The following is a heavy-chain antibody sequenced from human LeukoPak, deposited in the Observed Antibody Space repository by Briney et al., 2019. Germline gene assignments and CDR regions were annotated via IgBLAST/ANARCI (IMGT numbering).Heavy chain of an antibody. V-gene: IGHV4-59*01. D-gene: IGHD4-17*01. CDR2: IYYSGST. CDR1: GGSISSYY. Sequence: SETLSLTCTVSGGSISSYYWSWIRQPPGKGLEWIGYIYYSGSTNYNPSLKSRVTVSVDTSKNQFSLKLSSVTAADTAVYYCAREDYGDYHYWGQGTLVTVSS. J-gene: IGHJ4*02. CDR3: AREDYGDYHY.